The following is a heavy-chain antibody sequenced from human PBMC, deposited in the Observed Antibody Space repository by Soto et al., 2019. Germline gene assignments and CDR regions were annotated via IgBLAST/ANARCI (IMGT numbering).Heavy chain of an antibody. D-gene: IGHD3-22*01. CDR1: GYTFSSYA. CDR3: ARSSVFSPLEY. V-gene: IGHV1-3*01. Sequence: QVQPVQSGAEVKKPGASVKVSCKASGYTFSSYAMHWVRQAPGQRLEWMGWINAGNGNTKYSQKFQGRVTITRDTSATTPYRELSSLRSEDTAVFYCARSSVFSPLEYWAQGPLFTFSS. J-gene: IGHJ4*02. CDR2: INAGNGNT.